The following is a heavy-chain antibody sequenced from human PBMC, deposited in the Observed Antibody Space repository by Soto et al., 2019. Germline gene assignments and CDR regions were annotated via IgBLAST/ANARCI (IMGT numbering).Heavy chain of an antibody. CDR2: IWYDGTKG. CDR3: ARDYSSTGYGLNY. D-gene: IGHD6-25*01. Sequence: GGSLRLSCEASVFTFSSYGMHWGRQAPGKGLEWVAIIWYDGTKGYYADSVKGRFTISRDNAKNTLYLQMMSLGAEDTAVYYCARDYSSTGYGLNYWGQGTLVTVSS. J-gene: IGHJ4*02. V-gene: IGHV3-33*01. CDR1: VFTFSSYG.